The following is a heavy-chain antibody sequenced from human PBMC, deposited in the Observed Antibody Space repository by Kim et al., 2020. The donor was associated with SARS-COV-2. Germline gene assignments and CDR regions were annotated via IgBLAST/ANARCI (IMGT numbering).Heavy chain of an antibody. CDR2: ISYDGSNK. V-gene: IGHV3-30*03. J-gene: IGHJ5*01. Sequence: GGSLRLSCAASGFTFSSYGMHWVRQAPGKGLEWGAVISYDGSNKYYADSVHGRFTISRDNSKNTMYLQMNSPRAEDTAVYYCARRREYYYESSGYSSWF. D-gene: IGHD3-22*01. CDR1: GFTFSSYG. CDR3: ARRREYYYESSGYSSWF.